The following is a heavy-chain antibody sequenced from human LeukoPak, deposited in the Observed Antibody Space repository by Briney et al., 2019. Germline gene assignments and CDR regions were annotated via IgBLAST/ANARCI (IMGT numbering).Heavy chain of an antibody. CDR2: IFYSGTT. CDR1: GGSISSNSHY. CDR3: ARAWATDYFDY. V-gene: IGHV4-39*07. J-gene: IGHJ4*02. Sequence: SETLSLTCTVSGGSISSNSHYWGWIRQTPGKGLEWIGSIFYSGTTNYNPSLKSRVTISVDTSKNQFSLKLSSVTAADTAMYYCARAWATDYFDYWGQGTLVTVSS.